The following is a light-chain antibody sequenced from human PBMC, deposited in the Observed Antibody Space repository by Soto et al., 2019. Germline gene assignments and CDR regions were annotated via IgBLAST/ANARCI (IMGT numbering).Light chain of an antibody. V-gene: IGLV1-44*01. CDR3: AAWDDSLSGVV. CDR1: NSNIGTNI. CDR2: GNN. Sequence: QSVLTQPPSASGTPGQRVAISCSGSNSNIGTNIVNWYQQLPGTAPRLLIYGNNQRPSGVPDRFSGSKSGTSASLAISGLQSEDEADYYCAAWDDSLSGVVFGGGTKVTVL. J-gene: IGLJ2*01.